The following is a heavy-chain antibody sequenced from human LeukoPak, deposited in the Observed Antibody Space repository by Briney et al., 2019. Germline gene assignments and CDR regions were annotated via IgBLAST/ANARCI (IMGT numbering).Heavy chain of an antibody. CDR3: TRQQWLVGPHTWFDP. Sequence: GGSLRLSCTASGFTFGDYAMSWFRQAPGKGLEWVGFIRSKAYGGTTEYAASVKGRLTISRDDSKSIAYLQMNSLKTEDTAVYYCTRQQWLVGPHTWFDPWGKGTLVTVSS. J-gene: IGHJ5*02. CDR1: GFTFGDYA. D-gene: IGHD6-19*01. CDR2: IRSKAYGGTT. V-gene: IGHV3-49*03.